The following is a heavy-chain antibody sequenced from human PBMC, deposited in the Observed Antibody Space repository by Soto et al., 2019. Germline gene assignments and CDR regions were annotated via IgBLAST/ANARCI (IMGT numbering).Heavy chain of an antibody. CDR3: ARGTYYDILTGYADARGDYYYGMDV. Sequence: ASVKVSCKASGYTFTGYYMHWVRQAPGQGLEWMGWINPNSGGTNYAQKFQGWVTMTRDTSISTAYMELSRLRSDDTAVYYCARGTYYDILTGYADARGDYYYGMDVWGQGTTVTVSS. V-gene: IGHV1-2*04. CDR2: INPNSGGT. D-gene: IGHD3-9*01. CDR1: GYTFTGYY. J-gene: IGHJ6*02.